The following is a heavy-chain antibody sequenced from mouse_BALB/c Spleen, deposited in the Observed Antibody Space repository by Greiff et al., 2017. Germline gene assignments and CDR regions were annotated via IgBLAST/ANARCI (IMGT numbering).Heavy chain of an antibody. CDR3: ARKDGSFAY. D-gene: IGHD2-3*01. CDR2: ISYSGST. J-gene: IGHJ3*01. CDR1: GYSITSDYA. Sequence: EVKLMESGPGLVKPSQSLSLTCTVTGYSITSDYAWNWIRQFPGNKLEWMGYISYSGSTSYNPSLKSRISITRDTSKNQFFLQLNSVTTEDTATYYCARKDGSFAYWGQGTLVTVSA. V-gene: IGHV3-2*02.